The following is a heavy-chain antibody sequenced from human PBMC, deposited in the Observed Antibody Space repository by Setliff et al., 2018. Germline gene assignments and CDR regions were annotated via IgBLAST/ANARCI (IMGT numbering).Heavy chain of an antibody. J-gene: IGHJ4*02. CDR3: ARVSSRLWFGPRYFDY. CDR2: ISHSGST. CDR1: GYSISSGHY. V-gene: IGHV4-38-2*02. Sequence: PSETLSLTCTVSGYSISSGHYWGWIRQPPGKGLEWIGSISHSGSTYYNPSLRSRVTISLDTSKNQFSPKLTSVTAADTAVYYCARVSSRLWFGPRYFDYWGQGTLVTVSS. D-gene: IGHD3-10*01.